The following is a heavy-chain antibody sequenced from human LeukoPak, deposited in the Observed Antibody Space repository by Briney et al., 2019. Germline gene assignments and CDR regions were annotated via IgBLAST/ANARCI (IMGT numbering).Heavy chain of an antibody. CDR1: GFTFSSYG. V-gene: IGHV3-33*01. D-gene: IGHD3-10*01. CDR2: IWYDGSNK. Sequence: PGGSLRLSCAASGFTFSSYGMHWVRQAPGKGLEWVAVIWYDGSNKYYADSVKGRFTISRDNSKNTLYLQMNSLRAEDTAVYYCARDYVMVRGVFDYWGQGTLVTVSS. CDR3: ARDYVMVRGVFDY. J-gene: IGHJ4*02.